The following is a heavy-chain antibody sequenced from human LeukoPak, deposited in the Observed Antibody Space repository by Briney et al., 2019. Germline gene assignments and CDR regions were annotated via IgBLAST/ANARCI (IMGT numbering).Heavy chain of an antibody. CDR3: AREWYSSSWYYFDY. Sequence: ASETLSLTCTVSGGSISSYYWSWIRQPAGKGLEWIGRIYTSGSTNYNPSLKSRVTMSVDTSKNQFSLKLSSVTAADTAVYYCAREWYSSSWYYFDYWGQGTLVTVSS. CDR1: GGSISSYY. D-gene: IGHD6-13*01. J-gene: IGHJ4*02. V-gene: IGHV4-4*07. CDR2: IYTSGST.